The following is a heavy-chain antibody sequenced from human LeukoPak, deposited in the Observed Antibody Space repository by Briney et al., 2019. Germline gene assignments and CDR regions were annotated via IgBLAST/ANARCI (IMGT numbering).Heavy chain of an antibody. CDR3: VRDGLRYFAY. CDR2: ISGRSDYI. V-gene: IGHV3-21*01. CDR1: GFTFSSYS. Sequence: GGSLRLSCAASGFTFSSYSMNWVRQAPGKGLEWVSFISGRSDYIYYTDSVKGRFTISRDNAKNSLVLQMNSLRAKDTAVYYCVRDGLRYFAYWGQGTLVTVSS. J-gene: IGHJ4*02. D-gene: IGHD3-9*01.